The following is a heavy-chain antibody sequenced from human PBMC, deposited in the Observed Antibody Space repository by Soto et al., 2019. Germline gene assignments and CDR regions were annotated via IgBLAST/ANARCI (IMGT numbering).Heavy chain of an antibody. CDR2: MNSNSANT. CDR3: ARREGYCNSTSCWLWFDP. CDR1: GYTISTYD. V-gene: IGHV1-8*02. Sequence: ASLQISCKASGYTISTYDINGLRQATRQKLEWRVWMNSNSANTCYAQKFQGRVTMARNTTIRAAYMGLSSLRSEDAAVYYCARREGYCNSTSCWLWFDPWGQGTLVTVSS. J-gene: IGHJ5*02. D-gene: IGHD2-2*01.